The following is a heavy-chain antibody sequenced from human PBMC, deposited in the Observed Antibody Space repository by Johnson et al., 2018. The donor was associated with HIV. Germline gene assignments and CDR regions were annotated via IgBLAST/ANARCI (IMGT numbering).Heavy chain of an antibody. Sequence: VQLVESGGGVVQPGTSLRLSCAASGFTFSRCGMHWVRQAPGKGLEWVAVISYDGSNKYYADSVKGRFTISRDDSKHTGYLQMNSLRAEATAVYYCARGEGNWNYDAFDIWGQGTMVTVSS. J-gene: IGHJ3*02. CDR3: ARGEGNWNYDAFDI. CDR1: GFTFSRCG. CDR2: ISYDGSNK. D-gene: IGHD1-7*01. V-gene: IGHV3-30*03.